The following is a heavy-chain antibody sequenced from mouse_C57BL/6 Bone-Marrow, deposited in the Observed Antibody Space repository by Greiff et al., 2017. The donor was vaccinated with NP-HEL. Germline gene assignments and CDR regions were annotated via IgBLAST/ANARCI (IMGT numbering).Heavy chain of an antibody. Sequence: VQLQQSGPELVKPGASVKISCKASGYTFTDYYMNWVKQSHGKSLEWIGDINPNNGGTSYNQKFKGKATLTVDKSSSTACIDHSSLTTEDAADYYCDDRYGNGYFDVWGTGTTVTVSA. CDR2: INPNNGGT. V-gene: IGHV1-26*01. J-gene: IGHJ1*03. CDR3: DDRYGNGYFDV. D-gene: IGHD2-1*01. CDR1: GYTFTDYY.